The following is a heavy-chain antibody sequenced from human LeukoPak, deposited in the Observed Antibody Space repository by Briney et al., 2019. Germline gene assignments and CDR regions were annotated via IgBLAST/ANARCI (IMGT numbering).Heavy chain of an antibody. Sequence: GASVKVSCKASGYTFTSYYMHWVRQAPGQGLEWMGIINPSGGSTSYAQKFQGRVTMTTDTSTSTAYMELRSLRSDDTAVYYCARDGIVATKSFDYWGQGTLVTVSS. J-gene: IGHJ4*02. CDR3: ARDGIVATKSFDY. CDR2: INPSGGST. D-gene: IGHD5-12*01. CDR1: GYTFTSYY. V-gene: IGHV1-46*01.